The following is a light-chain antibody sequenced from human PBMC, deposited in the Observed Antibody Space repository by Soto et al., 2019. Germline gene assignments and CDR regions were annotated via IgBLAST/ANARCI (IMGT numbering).Light chain of an antibody. CDR3: QQSYSTLLA. J-gene: IGKJ1*01. Sequence: DIPMTQSPSSLSASVGDRVTITCRASQSISSYLNWYQQKPGKAPKLLIYAASSLQSGVPSRFSGSGSGTDFTLTISSLQPEDFATYYCQQSYSTLLAFGQGTKVEIK. V-gene: IGKV1-39*01. CDR2: AAS. CDR1: QSISSY.